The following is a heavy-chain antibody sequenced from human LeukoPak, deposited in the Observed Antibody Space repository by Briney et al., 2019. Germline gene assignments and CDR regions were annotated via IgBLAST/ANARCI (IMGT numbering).Heavy chain of an antibody. CDR3: ARVEGIGATRGD. V-gene: IGHV1-2*02. CDR1: GYTFTAYH. CDR2: IKPDSGGT. Sequence: ASVKVSCKASGYTFTAYHIHWVRLAPGQGPEWMGLIKPDSGGTIYAQTFQGRVTMTRDTSISTAYMELSRLTSDDTAVYYCARVEGIGATRGDWGQGTLVTVSS. D-gene: IGHD2-15*01. J-gene: IGHJ4*02.